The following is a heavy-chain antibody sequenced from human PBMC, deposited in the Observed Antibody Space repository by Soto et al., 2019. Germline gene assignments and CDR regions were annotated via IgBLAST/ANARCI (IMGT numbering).Heavy chain of an antibody. CDR3: ARATYCRGDCYEAYYFDY. CDR1: GGTFSSYA. J-gene: IGHJ4*02. CDR2: IIPIFGTA. D-gene: IGHD2-21*02. Sequence: QVQLVQSGAEVKKPGSSVKVSCKASGGTFSSYAISWVRQAPGQGLEWMGGIIPIFGTANYAQKFQGRVTITADESTSTAYMELSSLRSEDTAVYYCARATYCRGDCYEAYYFDYWGQGTLVTVSS. V-gene: IGHV1-69*01.